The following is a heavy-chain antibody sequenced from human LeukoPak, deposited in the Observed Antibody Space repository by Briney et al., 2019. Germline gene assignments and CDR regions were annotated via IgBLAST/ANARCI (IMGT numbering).Heavy chain of an antibody. J-gene: IGHJ3*02. CDR1: GFTFSSYE. CDR3: ARDASFVI. V-gene: IGHV3-48*03. Sequence: PGGSLRLSCAASGFTFSSYEMNWVRQAPGKGLEWVSYISSSGSTIYYADSVKGRFTISRDNSENSLYLQMDSLTAEDTAVYYCARDASFVIWGQGTMVTVSS. CDR2: ISSSGSTI.